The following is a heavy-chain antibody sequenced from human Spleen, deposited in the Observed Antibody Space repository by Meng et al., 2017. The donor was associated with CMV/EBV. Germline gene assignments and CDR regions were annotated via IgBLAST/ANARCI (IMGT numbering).Heavy chain of an antibody. V-gene: IGHV1-2*02. CDR3: ARGYGYCTDTSCSLADY. CDR1: YNFTAYY. Sequence: YNFTAYYLPWVRRAPGKGFEWMGWLNPNSAETNYVQKFQGRVTMTRGTSISTAYMELSGLRPDDTAVYYCARGYGYCTDTSCSLADYWGQGTLVTVSS. J-gene: IGHJ4*02. D-gene: IGHD2-8*02. CDR2: LNPNSAET.